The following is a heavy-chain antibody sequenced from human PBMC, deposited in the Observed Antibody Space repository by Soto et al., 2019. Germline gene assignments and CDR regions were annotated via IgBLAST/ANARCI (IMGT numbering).Heavy chain of an antibody. CDR3: ARDIAAARRRYNWFDP. CDR1: GYTLTSYD. V-gene: IGHV1-8*01. CDR2: MNPNSGNT. D-gene: IGHD6-13*01. J-gene: IGHJ5*02. Sequence: ASVKVSCKASGYTLTSYDINWVRQATGQGLEWMGWMNPNSGNTGYAQKFQGRVTMTRNTSISTAYMELSSLRSDDTAVYYCARDIAAARRRYNWFDPWGQGTLVTVSS.